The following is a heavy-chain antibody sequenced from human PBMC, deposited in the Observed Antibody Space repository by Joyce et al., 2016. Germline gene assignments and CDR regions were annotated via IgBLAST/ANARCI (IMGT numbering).Heavy chain of an antibody. D-gene: IGHD5-18*01. CDR1: GDSISSTPYY. V-gene: IGHV4-39*07. CDR3: SRRGGNSYGSDS. Sequence: QLQLQESGPGLVKPSETLSLTCTVSGDSISSTPYYWGWIRQPPGKGLEWIGSIYHSGSTYYNPSLKSRVTISVDTSKNQFSLRLNFGTAADTAVYYCSRRGGNSYGSDSWGQGTLVTVSS. CDR2: IYHSGST. J-gene: IGHJ4*02.